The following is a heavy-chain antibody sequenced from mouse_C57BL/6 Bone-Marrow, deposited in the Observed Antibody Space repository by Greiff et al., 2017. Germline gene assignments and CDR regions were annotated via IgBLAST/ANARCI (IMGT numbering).Heavy chain of an antibody. Sequence: VQLKESGAELVRPGASVKLSCTASGFTIKDDYMHWVKQRPEQGLEWIGWIDPENGNTESASKFQGKATITADKSANTAYLQLSRLTSEDTAVYYWTSCYGYDGWYFDVWGTGTTVTVSS. J-gene: IGHJ1*03. V-gene: IGHV14-4*01. D-gene: IGHD2-2*01. CDR1: GFTIKDDY. CDR2: IDPENGNT. CDR3: TSCYGYDGWYFDV.